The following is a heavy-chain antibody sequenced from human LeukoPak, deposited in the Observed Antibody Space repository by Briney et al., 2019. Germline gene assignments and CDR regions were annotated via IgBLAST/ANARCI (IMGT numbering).Heavy chain of an antibody. CDR3: ARDGGVDIVVVPADY. CDR1: GFTFSSYW. Sequence: GGPLRLSCAASGFTFSSYWMSWVRQAPGKGLEWVANIKQDGSEKYYVDSVKGRFTISRDNAKNSLYLQMNSLRAEDTAVYYCARDGGVDIVVVPADYWGQGTLVTVSS. D-gene: IGHD2-2*01. J-gene: IGHJ4*02. V-gene: IGHV3-7*01. CDR2: IKQDGSEK.